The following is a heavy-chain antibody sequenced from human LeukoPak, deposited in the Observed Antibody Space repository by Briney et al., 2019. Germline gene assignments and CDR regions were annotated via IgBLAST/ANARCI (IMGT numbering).Heavy chain of an antibody. J-gene: IGHJ4*02. D-gene: IGHD3-10*01. CDR2: INHSGST. CDR1: GGSFSGYY. Sequence: SETLSLTCAVYGGSFSGYYWSWIRQPPGKGLEWIGEINHSGSTNYNPSLKSRLTISVDTSRDRFSLKVNSVTATDTAVYYCARGDGSGSYDWGRGTLVTVSS. CDR3: ARGDGSGSYD. V-gene: IGHV4-34*01.